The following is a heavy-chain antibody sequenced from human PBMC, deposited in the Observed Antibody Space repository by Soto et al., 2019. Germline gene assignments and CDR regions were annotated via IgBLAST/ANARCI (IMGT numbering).Heavy chain of an antibody. J-gene: IGHJ6*04. CDR3: ASTLGYCSGGSCYPSIV. D-gene: IGHD2-15*01. Sequence: SETLSLTCTVSGGSISSSSYYWGWIRQPPGKGLEWIGSIYYSGSTYYNPSLKSRVTISVDTSKNQFSLKLSSVTAADTTVYYCASTLGYCSGGSCYPSIVWGKGTTVTVSS. CDR2: IYYSGST. CDR1: GGSISSSSYY. V-gene: IGHV4-39*01.